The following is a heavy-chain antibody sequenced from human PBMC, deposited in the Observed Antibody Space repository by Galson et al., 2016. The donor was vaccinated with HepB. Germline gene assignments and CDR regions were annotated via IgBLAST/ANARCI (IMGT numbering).Heavy chain of an antibody. CDR3: ARDSGYHSFDY. CDR1: GFTFSSYG. CDR2: IWYDGSNK. V-gene: IGHV3-33*01. J-gene: IGHJ4*02. D-gene: IGHD3-22*01. Sequence: SLRLSCAASGFTFSSYGMHWVRQAPGKGLEWVAVIWYDGSNKYYADSVKGRFTNSRDNSKNTLYLQMNSLRAEDTAVYYCARDSGYHSFDYWGQGILVTVSS.